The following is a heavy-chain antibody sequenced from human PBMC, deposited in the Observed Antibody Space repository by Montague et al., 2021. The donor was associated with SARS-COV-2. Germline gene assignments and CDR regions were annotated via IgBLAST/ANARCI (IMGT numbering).Heavy chain of an antibody. CDR3: AKGDTAMAPYNWFDP. CDR1: GFTFSIYA. Sequence: SLRLSCAASGFTFSIYAMTWVRQAPGKGLEWLSAIGSTGGSTYYADSVKGRFTISRDNSKNTLYLQMNNLRAEDTAVYYCAKGDTAMAPYNWFDPWGQGTLVTVSS. J-gene: IGHJ5*02. CDR2: IGSTGGST. D-gene: IGHD5-18*01. V-gene: IGHV3-23*01.